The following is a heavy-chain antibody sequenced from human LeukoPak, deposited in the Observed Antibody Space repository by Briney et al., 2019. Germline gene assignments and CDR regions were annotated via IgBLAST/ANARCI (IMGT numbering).Heavy chain of an antibody. V-gene: IGHV3-30*03. Sequence: GGSLRLSCAASGFTFSRYGMHWVRQAPGKGLEGVAVISYDGGNKDYADSVKGRFTISRDNSKNTLYVQMNSLGAEDTAVYYCARDYGYYDSSGYTLYYWGQGTLVTVSS. CDR1: GFTFSRYG. CDR2: ISYDGGNK. CDR3: ARDYGYYDSSGYTLYY. D-gene: IGHD3-22*01. J-gene: IGHJ4*02.